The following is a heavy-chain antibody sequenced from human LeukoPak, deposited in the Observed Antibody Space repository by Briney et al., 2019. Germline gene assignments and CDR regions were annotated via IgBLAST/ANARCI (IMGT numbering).Heavy chain of an antibody. CDR3: ARDGRYCSGGSCYSVQH. CDR1: GGTFSSYA. V-gene: IGHV1-69*05. Sequence: SVKVSCKASGGTFSSYAISWVRQAPGQGLEWMGRIIPIFGTANYAQKFQGRVTITTDESTSTAYMELSSLRSEDTAVYYCARDGRYCSGGSCYSVQHWGQGALVTVSS. D-gene: IGHD2-15*01. J-gene: IGHJ1*01. CDR2: IIPIFGTA.